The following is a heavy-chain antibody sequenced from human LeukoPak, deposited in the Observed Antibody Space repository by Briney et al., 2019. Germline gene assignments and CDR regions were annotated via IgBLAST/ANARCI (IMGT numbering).Heavy chain of an antibody. CDR1: VFTFDDYG. V-gene: IGHV3-20*04. J-gene: IGHJ4*02. CDR2: INWNGDSI. CDR3: ARDRRDYYDSSGHY. Sequence: GGSLRLSCVASVFTFDDYGMSWVRQTPGKGLEWVSGINWNGDSISYADSVKGRFTVSRDNAKNSLYLQMNTLGAEDTAVYYCARDRRDYYDSSGHYWGQGTLVTVSS. D-gene: IGHD3-22*01.